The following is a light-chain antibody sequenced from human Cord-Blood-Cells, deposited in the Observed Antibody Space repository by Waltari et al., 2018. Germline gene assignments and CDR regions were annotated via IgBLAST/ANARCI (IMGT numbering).Light chain of an antibody. J-gene: IGLJ2*01. CDR2: EVS. CDR3: SSYTSSSTLV. Sequence: QSALTQPASVSGSPGQSITISCTGTSSDGGGYNYVSLYQQHPGKSPKLMFYEVSNRPSGVSNRFSGSKSGNTASLTISGLQAEDEADYYCSSYTSSSTLVFGGGTKLTVL. CDR1: SSDGGGYNY. V-gene: IGLV2-14*01.